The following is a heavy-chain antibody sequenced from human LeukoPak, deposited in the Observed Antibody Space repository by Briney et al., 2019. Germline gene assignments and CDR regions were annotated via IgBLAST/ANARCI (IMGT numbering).Heavy chain of an antibody. J-gene: IGHJ4*02. CDR3: ARERGSLTGYLSIGY. CDR2: IYISGST. CDR1: GGSISSGSYY. D-gene: IGHD3-9*01. Sequence: TSSETLSLTCTVSGGSISSGSYYWSWIRQPAGKGLEWIGRIYISGSTNYNPSLKSRVTISVDTSKNQFSLKLSSVTAADTAVYYCARERGSLTGYLSIGYWGQGTLVTVSS. V-gene: IGHV4-61*02.